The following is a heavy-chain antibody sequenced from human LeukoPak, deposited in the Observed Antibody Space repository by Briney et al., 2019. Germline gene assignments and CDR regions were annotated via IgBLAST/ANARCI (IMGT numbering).Heavy chain of an antibody. Sequence: PGGSLRLSCAASGFTFSSYSMNWVRQAPGKGLEWVSSISSSSYIYYADSVKGRFTISRDNAKNSLYLQMNSLRAEDTAVYYCAREGGITIFGWFDPWGQGTLVTVSP. CDR2: ISSSSYI. CDR1: GFTFSSYS. J-gene: IGHJ5*02. D-gene: IGHD3-3*01. CDR3: AREGGITIFGWFDP. V-gene: IGHV3-21*01.